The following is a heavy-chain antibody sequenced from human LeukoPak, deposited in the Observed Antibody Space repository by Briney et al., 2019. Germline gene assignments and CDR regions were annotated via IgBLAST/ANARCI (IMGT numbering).Heavy chain of an antibody. CDR3: ASGGGKQGYGMDV. J-gene: IGHJ6*02. D-gene: IGHD6-13*01. Sequence: PSQTLSLTCTVSGGSISSGGYYWSWIRQHPGTGLEWIGYIYYSGSTYYNPSLKSRVTISVDTSKNQFSLKLSSVTAADTAVYYCASGGGKQGYGMDVWGRGTTVTVSS. CDR2: IYYSGST. CDR1: GGSISSGGYY. V-gene: IGHV4-31*03.